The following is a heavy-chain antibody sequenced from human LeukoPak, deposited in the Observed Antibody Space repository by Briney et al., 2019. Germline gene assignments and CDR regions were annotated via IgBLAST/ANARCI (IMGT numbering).Heavy chain of an antibody. CDR3: ARVNRRDGYKILSPRTLDY. V-gene: IGHV3-21*01. D-gene: IGHD5-24*01. Sequence: GGSLRLSCAASGFTFSSYSMNWVRQAPGKGLEWVSSISSSSSYIYYADLVKGRFTISRDNAKNSLYLQMNSLRAEDTAVYYCARVNRRDGYKILSPRTLDYWGQGTLVTVSS. J-gene: IGHJ4*02. CDR2: ISSSSSYI. CDR1: GFTFSSYS.